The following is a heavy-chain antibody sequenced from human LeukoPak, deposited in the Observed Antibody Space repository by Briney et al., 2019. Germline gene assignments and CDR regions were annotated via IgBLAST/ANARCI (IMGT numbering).Heavy chain of an antibody. Sequence: PSETLSLTCTVSGGSISSSSYYWGWIRQPPGKGLEWIGSIYYSGSTYYNPSLKSRVTISVDTSKNQFSLKLSSVTAADTAVYYCARTLDYYFDYWGQGTLVTVSP. CDR2: IYYSGST. CDR3: ARTLDYYFDY. V-gene: IGHV4-39*01. J-gene: IGHJ4*02. CDR1: GGSISSSSYY.